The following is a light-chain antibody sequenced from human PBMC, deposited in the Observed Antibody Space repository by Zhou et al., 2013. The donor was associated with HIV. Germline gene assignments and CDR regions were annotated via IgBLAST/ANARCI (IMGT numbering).Light chain of an antibody. CDR3: QQSYTTPWT. V-gene: IGKV1-39*01. J-gene: IGKJ1*01. Sequence: DIQMTQSPSSLSASVGDRVSITCRTSQSIGIFLNWYQQNPGKAPKLLIYAASSLQSGVPSRFSGSSSGTDFTLTISSLQPEDFATYYCQQSYTTPWTFGLRDQGGD. CDR2: AAS. CDR1: QSIGIF.